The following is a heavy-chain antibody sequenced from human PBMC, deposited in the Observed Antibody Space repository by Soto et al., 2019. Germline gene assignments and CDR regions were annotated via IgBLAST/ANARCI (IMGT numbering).Heavy chain of an antibody. CDR3: ARGNLGYCSSTSCYTFPYYYYGMDV. V-gene: IGHV4-34*01. CDR1: GGSFSGHY. J-gene: IGHJ6*02. CDR2: INHSGST. D-gene: IGHD2-2*02. Sequence: SETLSLTCAVYGGSFSGHYWGWIRQPPGKGLEWIGEINHSGSTNYNPSLKSRVTISVDTSKNQFSLKLSSVTAADTAVYYCARGNLGYCSSTSCYTFPYYYYGMDVWGQGTTVTVSS.